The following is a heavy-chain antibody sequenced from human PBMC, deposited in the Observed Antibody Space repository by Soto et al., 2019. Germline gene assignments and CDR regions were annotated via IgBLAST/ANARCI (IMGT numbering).Heavy chain of an antibody. J-gene: IGHJ3*02. CDR3: AMPLGDYDAFDI. V-gene: IGHV3-30*03. CDR2: ISYDGSNK. D-gene: IGHD3-16*01. CDR1: GFTFSSYG. Sequence: QVQLVESGGGVVQPGRSLRLSCAASGFTFSSYGMHWVRQAPGKGLEWVAVISYDGSNKYYADSVKGRFTISRDNSKNTLYRQMNSLRAEDTAVYYFAMPLGDYDAFDIWGQGTMVTVSS.